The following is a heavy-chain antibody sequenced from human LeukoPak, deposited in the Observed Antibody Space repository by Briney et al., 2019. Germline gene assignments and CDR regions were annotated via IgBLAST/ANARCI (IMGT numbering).Heavy chain of an antibody. CDR3: AKPSNYYDSSGTKVYFDY. D-gene: IGHD3-22*01. CDR1: GFTFSSYG. J-gene: IGHJ4*02. Sequence: GGSLRLSCAASGFTFSSYGMHWVRQAPGKGLEWVAVISYDGSNKYYADSVKGRFTISRDNSKNTLYLQMNSLRAEDTAVYYCAKPSNYYDSSGTKVYFDYWGQGTLVTVSS. CDR2: ISYDGSNK. V-gene: IGHV3-30*18.